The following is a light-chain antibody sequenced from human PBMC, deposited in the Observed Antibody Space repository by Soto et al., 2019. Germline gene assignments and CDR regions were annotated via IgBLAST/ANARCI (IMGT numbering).Light chain of an antibody. CDR1: QSVSSSY. Sequence: EMVLTQSPGTLSLSPGERATLSCRASQSVSSSYLAWYQQKPGQAPRLLIYGASSRATVIPGRFSGSGSGTDFTLTISRLEPEDFAVYYCQQYGSTRFTFGPGTKVDIK. CDR2: GAS. V-gene: IGKV3-20*01. CDR3: QQYGSTRFT. J-gene: IGKJ3*01.